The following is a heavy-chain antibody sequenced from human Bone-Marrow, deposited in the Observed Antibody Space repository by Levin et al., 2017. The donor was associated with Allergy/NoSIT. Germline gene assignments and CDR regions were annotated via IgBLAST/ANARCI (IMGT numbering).Heavy chain of an antibody. CDR3: ARTLFRGWFDP. J-gene: IGHJ5*02. Sequence: GGSLRLSCAASGFTFGNFWMHWVRQAPGKGLVWVSHINDGGSITTYADSVKGRFTISRDNAKNTLYLQMNSLTAEDTAVYYCARTLFRGWFDPWGQGTLVTVSS. D-gene: IGHD2-21*01. CDR2: INDGGSIT. V-gene: IGHV3-74*01. CDR1: GFTFGNFW.